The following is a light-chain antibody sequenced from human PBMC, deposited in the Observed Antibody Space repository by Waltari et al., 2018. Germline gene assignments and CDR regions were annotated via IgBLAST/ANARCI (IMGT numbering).Light chain of an antibody. V-gene: IGLV3-21*02. CDR2: DDS. J-gene: IGLJ2*01. CDR3: QVWDSSSDHVV. CDR1: NIGSKS. Sequence: SYVLPQPPSVSVAPGQTARITGGGTNIGSKSVHGYQQKPGQAPVLVVYDDSDRPAGIPERFSGSNSGNTATLTISRVEAGDEADYYCQVWDSSSDHVVFGGGTKLTVL.